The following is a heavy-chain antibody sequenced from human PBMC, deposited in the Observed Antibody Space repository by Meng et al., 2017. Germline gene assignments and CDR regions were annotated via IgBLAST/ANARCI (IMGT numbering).Heavy chain of an antibody. CDR3: ARGLYGSGSPREYFDY. D-gene: IGHD3-10*01. J-gene: IGHJ4*02. CDR2: INPNSGGT. CDR1: GYTLTGYY. Sequence: QGQLVQAGAEGKEPGASVEVSCKASGYTLTGYYMHCVRQAPGQGLEWMGRINPNSGGTNYAQKFQGRVTMTRDTSISTAYMELSRLRSDDTVVYYCARGLYGSGSPREYFDYWGQGTLVTVSS. V-gene: IGHV1-2*05.